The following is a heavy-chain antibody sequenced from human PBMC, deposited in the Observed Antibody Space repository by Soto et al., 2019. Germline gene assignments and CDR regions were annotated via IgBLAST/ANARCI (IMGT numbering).Heavy chain of an antibody. J-gene: IGHJ4*02. CDR1: GYTFTSYG. CDR2: ISAYNGNT. V-gene: IGHV1-18*01. Sequence: QVQLVQSGAEVKKPGASVKVSCKASGYTFTSYGISWVRQAPGQGLEWMGWISAYNGNTNYAQKLQGRVTMTTDTSTSTAYMELRSLRSDDTAVYYCARVELGFLEWLSWEIDYWGQGTLVTVSS. D-gene: IGHD3-3*01. CDR3: ARVELGFLEWLSWEIDY.